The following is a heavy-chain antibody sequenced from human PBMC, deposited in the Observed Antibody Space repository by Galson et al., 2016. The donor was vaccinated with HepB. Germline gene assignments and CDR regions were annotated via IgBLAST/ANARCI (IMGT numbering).Heavy chain of an antibody. D-gene: IGHD3-3*01. V-gene: IGHV3-23*01. CDR3: AKDAIGMVIGWLDP. J-gene: IGHJ5*02. Sequence: SLRLSCAASGFRFTKFAMTWVRQVPGKGLEWVSGISASGVTYYADSVRGRFTVSRDDSKNTVFLQMKSLRADDTALYYCAKDAIGMVIGWLDPWGQGTQVTVSS. CDR2: ISASGVT. CDR1: GFRFTKFA.